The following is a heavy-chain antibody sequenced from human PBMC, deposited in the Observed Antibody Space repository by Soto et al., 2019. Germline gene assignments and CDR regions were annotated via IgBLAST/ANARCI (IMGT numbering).Heavy chain of an antibody. CDR2: IYHSGTT. CDR3: ARDKANVGGYNQFDP. V-gene: IGHV4-4*02. D-gene: IGHD3-16*01. Sequence: SETLSLTCAVSCASIRGSKWWSWVRQPPGKGLEWIGDIYHSGTTNYNPSLKSRVTMSVDKSKNQFSLNLTSVTAADTAVYYCARDKANVGGYNQFDPWGPGTLVTVSS. J-gene: IGHJ5*02. CDR1: CASIRGSKW.